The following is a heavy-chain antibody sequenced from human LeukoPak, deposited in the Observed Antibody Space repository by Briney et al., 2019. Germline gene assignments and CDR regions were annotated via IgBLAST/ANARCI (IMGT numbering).Heavy chain of an antibody. Sequence: GESLKISCKGSGYSFTSYWIGWVRQMPGKGLEWMGIIYPGDSDTRYSPSFQGQVTISADKSISTAYLQWSSLKAPDTAMYYCAKIGYCSGGSCYSGPLDYWGQGTLVTVSS. CDR2: IYPGDSDT. D-gene: IGHD2-15*01. J-gene: IGHJ4*02. CDR3: AKIGYCSGGSCYSGPLDY. CDR1: GYSFTSYW. V-gene: IGHV5-51*01.